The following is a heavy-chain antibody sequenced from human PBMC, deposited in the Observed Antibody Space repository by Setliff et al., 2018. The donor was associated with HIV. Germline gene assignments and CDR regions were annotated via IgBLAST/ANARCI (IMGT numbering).Heavy chain of an antibody. CDR1: GGSISGNYY. J-gene: IGHJ6*03. V-gene: IGHV4-31*03. Sequence: LSLTCTVTGGSISGNYYWTWIRQHPGKGLEWIGYFYYRGTTYYTPSLKSRCTISVDSSKNQFSLKLTSVTAADTAVYYCARGNIDYWTGYYSRSGYFYYMDVWGRGTTVTVSS. CDR3: ARGNIDYWTGYYSRSGYFYYMDV. CDR2: FYYRGTT. D-gene: IGHD3-3*01.